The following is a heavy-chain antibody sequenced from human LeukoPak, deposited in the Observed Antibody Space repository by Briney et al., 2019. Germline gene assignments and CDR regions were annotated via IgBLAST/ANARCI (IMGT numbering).Heavy chain of an antibody. J-gene: IGHJ4*02. D-gene: IGHD3-22*01. Sequence: SVKVSCRASGGTFSSYAISWVRQAPGQGLEWMGGIIPIFGTANYAQKFQGRVTITTDESTSTAHMELSSLRSEDTAVYYCARRGYYYDSSDIFFDYWGQGTLVTVSS. CDR2: IIPIFGTA. V-gene: IGHV1-69*05. CDR3: ARRGYYYDSSDIFFDY. CDR1: GGTFSSYA.